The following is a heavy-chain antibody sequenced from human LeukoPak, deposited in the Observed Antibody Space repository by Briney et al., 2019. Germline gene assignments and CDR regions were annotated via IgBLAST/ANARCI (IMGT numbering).Heavy chain of an antibody. CDR1: GYSFTTYW. V-gene: IGHV5-51*01. CDR2: IYPGDSNT. CDR3: ARVPYYDSSGYYLDY. D-gene: IGHD3-22*01. J-gene: IGHJ4*02. Sequence: GESLKISCKGSGYSFTTYWIGWVRQMPGKGLEWMGIIYPGDSNTRYRPSFEGQVTISADKSISTAYLQWSSLKASDTAMYYCARVPYYDSSGYYLDYWGQGTLVTVSS.